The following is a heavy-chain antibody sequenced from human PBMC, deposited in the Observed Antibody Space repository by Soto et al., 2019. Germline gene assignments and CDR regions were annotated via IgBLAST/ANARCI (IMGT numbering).Heavy chain of an antibody. D-gene: IGHD6-13*01. CDR3: AKDQGSSWYEIDY. Sequence: GGSLRLSCAASGFTFSNYHMHWVRQAPGKGLEWVSTISGSGGSTYYADSVKGRFTISRDNSKNTLYLQMNSLRAEDTAVYYCAKDQGSSWYEIDYWGQGTLVTVSS. CDR2: ISGSGGST. CDR1: GFTFSNYH. V-gene: IGHV3-23*01. J-gene: IGHJ4*02.